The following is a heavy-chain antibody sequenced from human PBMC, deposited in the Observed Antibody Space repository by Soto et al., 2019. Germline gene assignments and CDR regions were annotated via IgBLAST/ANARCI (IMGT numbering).Heavy chain of an antibody. CDR2: MNPNSGNT. CDR1: GYTFTSYD. J-gene: IGHJ6*03. Sequence: ASVKVSCKASGYTFTSYDINWVRQATGQGLEWMGWMNPNSGNTGYAQKFQGRVTMTRNTSISTAYMELSSLRSEDTAVYYCARGRGGSSNDYYYYMDVWGKGTTVTVSS. V-gene: IGHV1-8*01. CDR3: ARGRGGSSNDYYYYMDV. D-gene: IGHD6-13*01.